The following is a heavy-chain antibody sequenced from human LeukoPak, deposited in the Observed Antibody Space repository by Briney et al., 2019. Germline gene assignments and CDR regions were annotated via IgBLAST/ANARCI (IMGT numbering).Heavy chain of an antibody. D-gene: IGHD1-7*01. J-gene: IGHJ4*02. CDR3: ARHRTTSSPFDY. CDR2: ISYSGST. Sequence: SETLSLTCTVSGGSISSYYWTWIRQPPGKGLEWIGYISYSGSTNYNPSLKSRVTVSVDTSKNQFSLKLRFVTAADTAVYYCARHRTTSSPFDYWGQGTLVTVSS. CDR1: GGSISSYY. V-gene: IGHV4-59*08.